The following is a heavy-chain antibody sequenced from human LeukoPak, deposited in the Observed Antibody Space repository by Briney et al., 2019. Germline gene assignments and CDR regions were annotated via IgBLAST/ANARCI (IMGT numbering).Heavy chain of an antibody. V-gene: IGHV3-33*01. J-gene: IGHJ4*02. Sequence: GRSLRLSCAASGFTFSSYGMHWVRQAPGKGLEWVAVIWYDGNNKYYADSVKGRFTISRDNSKNTLYLQMNSLRAEDTAVYYCARSTSSEYDIYHFDYWGQGTLVTVSS. CDR2: IWYDGNNK. CDR1: GFTFSSYG. CDR3: ARSTSSEYDIYHFDY. D-gene: IGHD3-9*01.